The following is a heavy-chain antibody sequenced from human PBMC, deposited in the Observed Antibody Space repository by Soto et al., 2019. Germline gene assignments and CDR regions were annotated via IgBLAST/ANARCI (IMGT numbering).Heavy chain of an antibody. D-gene: IGHD3-10*01. CDR3: AKVPMVRGVVPYHFAY. CDR2: ISGGGDIT. CDR1: GFTFSNYA. Sequence: PGGSLRLSCAVSGFTFSNYAMSWVRRAPGKGLEWVSVISGGGDITYYADSVKGRFTISRDNSKNTLYLQMNSLGADDTAVYYCAKVPMVRGVVPYHFAYWGQGTLVPVSS. V-gene: IGHV3-23*01. J-gene: IGHJ4*02.